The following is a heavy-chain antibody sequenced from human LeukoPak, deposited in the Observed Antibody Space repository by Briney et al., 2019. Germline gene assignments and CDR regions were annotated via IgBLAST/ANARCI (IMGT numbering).Heavy chain of an antibody. CDR2: IYYSGST. D-gene: IGHD3-3*01. CDR1: GGSISSGGYY. J-gene: IGHJ4*02. CDR3: ARVAIFGVVQYYFDY. Sequence: SETLSLTCTVSGGSISSGGYYWSWIRQPPGKGLEWIGYIYYSGSTYYNPSLKSRVTISVDTSKNQFSLKLSSVTAADTAVYYCARVAIFGVVQYYFDYWGQGTLVTVSS. V-gene: IGHV4-30-4*08.